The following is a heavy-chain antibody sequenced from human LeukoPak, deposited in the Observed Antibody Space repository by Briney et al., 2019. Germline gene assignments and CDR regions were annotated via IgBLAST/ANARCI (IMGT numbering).Heavy chain of an antibody. CDR3: ARTFYDTLDSDAFDF. V-gene: IGHV1-2*02. CDR2: INPDSGGT. J-gene: IGHJ3*01. D-gene: IGHD2/OR15-2a*01. Sequence: ASVKVSCKASGYXFTGYYIHWVRQAPGQGHEWMGGINPDSGGTNNAQKFQGRVTMTRDTPISTAYMELSRLRSDDTAVYYCARTFYDTLDSDAFDFWGQGTMVIVSS. CDR1: GYXFTGYY.